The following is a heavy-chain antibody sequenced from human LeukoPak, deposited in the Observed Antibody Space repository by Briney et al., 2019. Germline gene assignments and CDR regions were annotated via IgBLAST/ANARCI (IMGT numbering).Heavy chain of an antibody. V-gene: IGHV4-34*01. CDR2: INHSGST. CDR1: GGSFSGYY. J-gene: IGHJ5*02. Sequence: PSETLSLTCAVYGGSFSGYYWSWIRHPPGKGLEWIREINHSGSTNYNPSLKSRVTISVDTSKNQFSLNLSSAAAAVSAVYSRASGWGVPAERWFDPWGQGTMVTVSS. CDR3: ASGWGVPAERWFDP. D-gene: IGHD2-2*01.